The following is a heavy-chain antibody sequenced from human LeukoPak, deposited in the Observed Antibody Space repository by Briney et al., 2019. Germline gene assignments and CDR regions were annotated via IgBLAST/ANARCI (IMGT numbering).Heavy chain of an antibody. Sequence: SETLSLTCTVSGGSISSGDYYWSWIRQPPGKGLEWIGYIYYSGSTYYNPSLKSRVTISVDTSKNQFSLKLSSVTAADTAVYYCARETLGASDNWFDPWGQRTLVTVSS. CDR1: GGSISSGDYY. CDR3: ARETLGASDNWFDP. D-gene: IGHD1-26*01. J-gene: IGHJ5*02. V-gene: IGHV4-30-4*01. CDR2: IYYSGST.